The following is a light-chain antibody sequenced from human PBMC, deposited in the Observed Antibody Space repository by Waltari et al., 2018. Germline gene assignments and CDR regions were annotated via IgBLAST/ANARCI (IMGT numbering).Light chain of an antibody. Sequence: DIVMTQSPDSLAVSLGERATIKCKSSQSVLYSSNNKNYLGWYQKKPGQPHKLLIYWASTLKSVFPDPFTVNVSLTDFTLHIISLQAEDVSVYYCQQYFITPSTFGQVTKLYI. CDR1: QSVLYSSNNKNY. J-gene: IGKJ2*01. V-gene: IGKV4-1*01. CDR2: WAS. CDR3: QQYFITPST.